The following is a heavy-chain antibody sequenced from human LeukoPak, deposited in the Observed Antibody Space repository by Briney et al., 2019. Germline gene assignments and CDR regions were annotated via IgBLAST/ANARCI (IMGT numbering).Heavy chain of an antibody. CDR3: ARDSIWGSGTYGFDY. J-gene: IGHJ4*02. CDR2: ISHDGDNT. CDR1: GFAFGSYA. D-gene: IGHD1-26*01. Sequence: GGSLRLSCEASGFAFGSYAMHWVRQAPGRGLEWVAVISHDGDNTNSGESVRGRFTLSRDNLKNTLYLQMNSLRGEDTALYYCARDSIWGSGTYGFDYWGQGALVTVSS. V-gene: IGHV3-30-3*01.